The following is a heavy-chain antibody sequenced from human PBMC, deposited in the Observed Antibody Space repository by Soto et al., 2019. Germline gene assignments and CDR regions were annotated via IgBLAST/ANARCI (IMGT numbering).Heavy chain of an antibody. D-gene: IGHD3-3*02. Sequence: EVQVVESGGGLVKPGGSLRLSCTASGSPFSTYGMNWVRQAPGKGLEWVSSISNGGNYIYYADSVQGRFTISRDNAKNSLYLQMNSLRAEDKAVYFCARDESAGSSIRYWGQGTLVTVSS. CDR2: ISNGGNYI. J-gene: IGHJ4*02. V-gene: IGHV3-21*01. CDR3: ARDESAGSSIRY. CDR1: GSPFSTYG.